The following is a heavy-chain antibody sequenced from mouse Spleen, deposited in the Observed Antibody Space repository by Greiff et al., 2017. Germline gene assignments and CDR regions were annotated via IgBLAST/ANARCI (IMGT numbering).Heavy chain of an antibody. V-gene: IGHV1S34*01. CDR3: ARWSSYGSSPYYAMDY. D-gene: IGHD1-1*01. J-gene: IGHJ4*01. CDR2: ISCYNGAT. Sequence: LVKTGASVKISCKASGYSFTGYYMHWVKQSHGKSLEWIGYISCYNGATSYNQKFKGKATFTVDTSSSTAYMQFNSLTSEDSAVYYCARWSSYGSSPYYAMDYWGQGTSVTVSS. CDR1: GYSFTGYY.